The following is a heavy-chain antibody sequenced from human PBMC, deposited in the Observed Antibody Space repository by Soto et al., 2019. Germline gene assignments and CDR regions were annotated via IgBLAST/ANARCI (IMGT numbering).Heavy chain of an antibody. J-gene: IGHJ4*02. CDR3: ARDGMTTGDT. CDR2: VFSSVSA. D-gene: IGHD2-21*02. V-gene: IGHV4-4*07. CDR1: GVSVTSYT. Sequence: SETLSLTCIVSGVSVTSYTWSWVRQPANKGLEWIGRVFSSVSATYNPSLKSRVGISMDTAENRISLKLDSVTAADAGVYFCARDGMTTGDTWGPGTLVTV.